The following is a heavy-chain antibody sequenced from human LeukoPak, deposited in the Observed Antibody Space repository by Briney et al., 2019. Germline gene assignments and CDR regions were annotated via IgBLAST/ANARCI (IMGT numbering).Heavy chain of an antibody. D-gene: IGHD3-9*01. J-gene: IGHJ3*02. CDR3: ARDTGYYAFDI. V-gene: IGHV3-21*01. CDR2: ISSNGLYI. Sequence: GGSLRLSCAASGFTFSSYSMNWVRQAPGKGLEWVSSISSNGLYIFYADSVKGRFTISRDNAKNSLFLQMNSLRAEDTAVYYCARDTGYYAFDIWGQGTMVTVSS. CDR1: GFTFSSYS.